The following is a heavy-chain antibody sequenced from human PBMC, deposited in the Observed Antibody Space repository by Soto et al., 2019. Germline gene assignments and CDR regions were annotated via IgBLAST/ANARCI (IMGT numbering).Heavy chain of an antibody. D-gene: IGHD5-18*01. J-gene: IGHJ6*02. V-gene: IGHV3-30-3*01. CDR3: ARVVDTAMVNSMDV. CDR1: GFTFSSYA. CDR2: ISYDGSNK. Sequence: AGGSLRLSCAASGFTFSSYAMHWVRQAPGKGLEWVAVISYDGSNKYYADSVKGRFTISRDNSKNTLYLQMNSLRAEDTAVYYCARVVDTAMVNSMDVWGQGTTVTVSS.